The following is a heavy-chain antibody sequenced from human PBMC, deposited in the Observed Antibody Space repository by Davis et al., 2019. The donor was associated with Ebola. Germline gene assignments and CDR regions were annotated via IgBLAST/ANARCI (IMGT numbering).Heavy chain of an antibody. J-gene: IGHJ6*02. D-gene: IGHD3-3*01. CDR2: ISGDGGST. CDR1: GFTFDDYA. Sequence: GESLKISCAASGFTFDDYAMHWVRQAPGKGLEWVSLISGDGGSTYYADSVKGRFTISRDNSKNTLYLKMNSLRAEDTAVYYCARVITIFGVVIHYGMDVWGQGTTVTVSS. V-gene: IGHV3-43*02. CDR3: ARVITIFGVVIHYGMDV.